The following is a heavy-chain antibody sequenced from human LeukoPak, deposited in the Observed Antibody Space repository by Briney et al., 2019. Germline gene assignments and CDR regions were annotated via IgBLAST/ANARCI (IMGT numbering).Heavy chain of an antibody. D-gene: IGHD5-18*01. Sequence: GGSLRLSCAASGLTFSSYWMSWVRHAPGKGLEWVANIKQDGSEKYYVDSVKGRFTISRDNAKNSLYLQMNSLRAEDTAVYYCARGTPYSYGRGYYFDYWGQGTLVTISS. CDR1: GLTFSSYW. V-gene: IGHV3-7*01. CDR3: ARGTPYSYGRGYYFDY. J-gene: IGHJ4*02. CDR2: IKQDGSEK.